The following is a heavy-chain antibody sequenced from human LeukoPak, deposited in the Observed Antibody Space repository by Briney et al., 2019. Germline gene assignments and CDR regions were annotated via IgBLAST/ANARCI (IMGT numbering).Heavy chain of an antibody. J-gene: IGHJ4*02. CDR2: VNSDSGAT. CDR1: GYTFTVYY. Sequence: ASVKVSCKASGYTFTVYYIHWVRQAPGQGLEWMGWVNSDSGATNYEQKFQGRVTMTRDTSINTVYLELSSLTSDDTAIYYCARKDAGPSSFDYWSQGSLVTVSS. CDR3: ARKDAGPSSFDY. V-gene: IGHV1-2*02.